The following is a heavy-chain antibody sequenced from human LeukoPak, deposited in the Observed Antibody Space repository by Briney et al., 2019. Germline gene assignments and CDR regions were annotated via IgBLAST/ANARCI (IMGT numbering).Heavy chain of an antibody. J-gene: IGHJ5*02. Sequence: SGRSLRLSCAASGFTFSSYSMNWVRQAPGKGLEWVSYISSASNTIYYADSVKGRFTISRDNAKNSLNLQMNSLRVDDTAMYYCARDGWFGDYNWFDPWGQGTLVTVSS. CDR2: ISSASNTI. CDR1: GFTFSSYS. CDR3: ARDGWFGDYNWFDP. D-gene: IGHD3-10*01. V-gene: IGHV3-48*01.